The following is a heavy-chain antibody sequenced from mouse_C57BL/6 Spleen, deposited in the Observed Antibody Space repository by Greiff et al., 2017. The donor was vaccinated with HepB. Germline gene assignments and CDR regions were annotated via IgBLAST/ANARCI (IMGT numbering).Heavy chain of an antibody. CDR2: IDPSDSYT. J-gene: IGHJ2*01. V-gene: IGHV1-59*01. CDR3: ARVITPVVATDY. CDR1: GYTFTSYW. D-gene: IGHD1-1*01. Sequence: QVQLQQPGAELVRPGTSVKLSCKASGYTFTSYWMHWVKQRPGQGLEWIGVIDPSDSYTNYNQKFKGKATLTVDTSSSTAYMQLSSLTSEDSAVYYCARVITPVVATDYWGQGTTLTVSS.